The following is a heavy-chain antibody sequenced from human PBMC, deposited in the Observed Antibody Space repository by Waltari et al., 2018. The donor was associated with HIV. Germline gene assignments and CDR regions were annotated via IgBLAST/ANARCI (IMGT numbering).Heavy chain of an antibody. D-gene: IGHD6-6*01. CDR3: ASSLPLGAARRRGRDY. CDR1: GGSFSGYY. Sequence: QVQLQQWGAGLLKPSETLSLTCAVYGGSFSGYYWSWIRQPPGKGLEWIGEINQDGSTNYNPSLKSRVTRSGDTSKNQFSLKLSSVTAADTAVYYCASSLPLGAARRRGRDYWGQGTQVTVSS. CDR2: INQDGST. V-gene: IGHV4-34*01. J-gene: IGHJ4*02.